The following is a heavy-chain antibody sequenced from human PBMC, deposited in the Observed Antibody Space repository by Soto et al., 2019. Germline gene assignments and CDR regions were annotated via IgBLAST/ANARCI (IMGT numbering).Heavy chain of an antibody. CDR1: AFTFNNYA. V-gene: IGHV3-23*01. CDR2: IGGSGRTT. D-gene: IGHD3-22*01. J-gene: IGHJ4*02. Sequence: GGSLRLSCAASAFTFNNYAMSWVRQAPGKGLEWVSGIGGSGRTTYYADSVKGRFTISRDNSNNTLFLQMNSLRAEDTVVYFCAKSRYSDSSGDFYDYWGQGTLVTVS. CDR3: AKSRYSDSSGDFYDY.